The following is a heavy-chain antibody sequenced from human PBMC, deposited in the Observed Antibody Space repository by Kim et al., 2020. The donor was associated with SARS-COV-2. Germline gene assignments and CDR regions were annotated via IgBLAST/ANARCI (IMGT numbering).Heavy chain of an antibody. CDR3: ARDQPYYEAAPY. CDR1: GFTFSSYS. V-gene: IGHV3-21*01. Sequence: GGSLRLSCAASGFTFSSYSMNWVRQAPGKGLEWVSSISSSSSYIYYADSVKGRFTISRDNAKNSLYLQMNSLRAEDTAVYYCARDQPYYEAAPYWGQGTLVTVSS. J-gene: IGHJ4*02. CDR2: ISSSSSYI. D-gene: IGHD3-22*01.